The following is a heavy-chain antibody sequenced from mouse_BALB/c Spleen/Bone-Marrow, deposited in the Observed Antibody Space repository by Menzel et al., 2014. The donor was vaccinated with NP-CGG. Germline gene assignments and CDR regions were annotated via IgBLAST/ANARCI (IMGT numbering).Heavy chain of an antibody. Sequence: EVKLVESGPGLVKPSQSLSLTCIVTGYSITRDYAWNWIRQFPGNKLEWMGYISYSGSTTYNPSLESRISITRDTSKNQFFLQLNSVTTEDTATYYCARSSSYVYDVGFAYWGQVTLVTVSA. J-gene: IGHJ3*01. CDR3: ARSSSYVYDVGFAY. D-gene: IGHD2-2*01. CDR2: ISYSGST. V-gene: IGHV3-2*02. CDR1: GYSITRDYA.